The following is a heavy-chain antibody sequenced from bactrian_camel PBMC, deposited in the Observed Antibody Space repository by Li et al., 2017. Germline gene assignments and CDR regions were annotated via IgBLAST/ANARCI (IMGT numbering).Heavy chain of an antibody. Sequence: VESGGGSVQAGGSLRLSCAVSGYTDITGSDYYCMGWFRQAPGREREGVASVTSDGELNYADSVQGRFSISQNNDKSTLFLQMDDLKPEDTAMYYCAATIIVLQPASRLRRRPYNHWGQGTQVTVS. J-gene: IGHJ4*01. CDR2: VTSDGEL. CDR3: AATIIVLQPASRLRRRPYNH. D-gene: IGHD3*01. V-gene: IGHV3S53*01. CDR1: GYTDITGSDYYC.